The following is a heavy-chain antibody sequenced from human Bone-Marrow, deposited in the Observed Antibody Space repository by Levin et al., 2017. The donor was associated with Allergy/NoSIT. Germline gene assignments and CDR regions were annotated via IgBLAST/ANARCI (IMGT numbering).Heavy chain of an antibody. V-gene: IGHV3-30-3*01. J-gene: IGHJ4*02. CDR1: GFTFSSYA. Sequence: GESLKISCAASGFTFSSYAMHWVRQAPGKGLEWVAVISYDGSNKYYADSVKGRFTISRDNSKNTLYLQMNSLRAEDTAVYYCARGEWFGDWGQGTLVTVSS. CDR3: ARGEWFGD. CDR2: ISYDGSNK. D-gene: IGHD3-10*01.